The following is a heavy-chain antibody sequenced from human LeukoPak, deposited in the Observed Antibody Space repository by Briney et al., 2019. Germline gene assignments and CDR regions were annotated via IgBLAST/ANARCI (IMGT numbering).Heavy chain of an antibody. CDR3: VKDRYCPEVTCFGGGFEY. CDR2: ISGRGDSA. D-gene: IGHD2-8*02. J-gene: IGHJ4*02. Sequence: PGGTLSLSCAASGFTFTTYGMSWVRQGPGKGLEWVSGISGRGDSADYADSVKGRFTISRDNSKNTLYLRLNSLRAEDTATYYCVKDRYCPEVTCFGGGFEYWGQGTLVVVSS. V-gene: IGHV3-23*01. CDR1: GFTFTTYG.